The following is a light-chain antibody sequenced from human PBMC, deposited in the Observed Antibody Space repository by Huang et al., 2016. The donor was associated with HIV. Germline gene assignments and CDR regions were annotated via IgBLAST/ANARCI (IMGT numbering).Light chain of an antibody. V-gene: IGKV1-17*03. J-gene: IGKJ1*01. CDR3: LQHKNFHTPT. Sequence: DIQMTQSPSAMSASVGDRVTITCRVTQDTYNYIAWFQQKPGKAPKRLIYGASSLQTWVPSRFSGSGSGTEFTLTINNLQPEDSATYYCLQHKNFHTPTFGQGTKVEIK. CDR2: GAS. CDR1: QDTYNY.